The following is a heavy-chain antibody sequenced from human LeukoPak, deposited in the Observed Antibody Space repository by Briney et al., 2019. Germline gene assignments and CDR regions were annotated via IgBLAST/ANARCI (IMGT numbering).Heavy chain of an antibody. CDR3: ARSRPAAYMYYFDY. D-gene: IGHD2-2*01. CDR2: ISSSSSYT. Sequence: GGSLRLSCAASGFTFSDYYMSWIRQAPGKGLEWVSYISSSSSYTNYADSVKGRFTISRDNAKNSLYLQMNSLRAEDTAVYYCARSRPAAYMYYFDYWGQGTQVTVSS. CDR1: GFTFSDYY. J-gene: IGHJ4*02. V-gene: IGHV3-11*03.